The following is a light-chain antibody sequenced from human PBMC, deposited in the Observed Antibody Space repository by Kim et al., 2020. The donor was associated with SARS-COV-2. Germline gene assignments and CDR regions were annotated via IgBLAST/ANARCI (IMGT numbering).Light chain of an antibody. CDR3: MQGTHWPFT. Sequence: PASNSCRSSQSLAYSDGNIYLNWFHQRPGQSPRRLIYKVSKRDSGVPDRVSGSGSGTDFTLQISRVEAEDVGVYYCMQGTHWPFTFGPGTKVDIK. CDR1: QSLAYSDGNIY. CDR2: KVS. J-gene: IGKJ3*01. V-gene: IGKV2-30*01.